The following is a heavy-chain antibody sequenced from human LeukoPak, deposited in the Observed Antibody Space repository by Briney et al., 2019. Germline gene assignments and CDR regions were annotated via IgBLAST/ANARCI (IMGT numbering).Heavy chain of an antibody. D-gene: IGHD4-17*01. CDR1: GYTFTSYY. CDR2: INPSGGST. V-gene: IGHV1-46*01. CDR3: ARDRRLGTVTTSHYYYYYGMDV. J-gene: IGHJ6*02. Sequence: ASVKVSCKASGYTFTSYYMHWVRQAPGQGLEWMGLINPSGGSTSYAQKFQGRVTMTRDTSTSTVYMELSSLRSEDTAVYYCARDRRLGTVTTSHYYYYYGMDVWGQGTTVTVSS.